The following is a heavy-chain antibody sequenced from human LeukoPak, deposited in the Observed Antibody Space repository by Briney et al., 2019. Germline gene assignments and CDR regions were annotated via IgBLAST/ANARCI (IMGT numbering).Heavy chain of an antibody. CDR3: AKSTYYYDTFVNAFDF. V-gene: IGHV4-4*07. CDR2: IDMSWST. CDR1: SGSISSYY. Sequence: ETLSLTCSVSSGSISSYYWSWIRRPAGKGLEWIGHIDMSWSTNYNPSLKSRVTMSVDTSKNQFSLKLSSVTAADTAVYYCAKSTYYYDTFVNAFDFWGQGTVVTVSS. D-gene: IGHD3-22*01. J-gene: IGHJ3*01.